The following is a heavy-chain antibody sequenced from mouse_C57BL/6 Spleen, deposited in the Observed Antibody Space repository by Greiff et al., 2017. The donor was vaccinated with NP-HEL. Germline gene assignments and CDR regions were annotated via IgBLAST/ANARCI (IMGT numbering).Heavy chain of an antibody. J-gene: IGHJ2*01. CDR3: AREAYDSNYGGY. CDR2: IDPSDSYT. CDR1: GYTFTSYW. Sequence: QVQLQQPGAELVMPGASVKLSCKASGYTFTSYWMHWVKQRPGQGLEWIGEIDPSDSYTNYNQKFKCKSTLTVDKSSSTAYMQLSSLTSEDSAVYYWAREAYDSNYGGYWGQGTTLTVSS. D-gene: IGHD2-5*01. V-gene: IGHV1-69*01.